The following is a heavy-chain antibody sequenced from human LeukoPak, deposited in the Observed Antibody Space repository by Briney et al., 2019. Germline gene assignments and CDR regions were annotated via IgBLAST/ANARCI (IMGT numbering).Heavy chain of an antibody. D-gene: IGHD6-19*01. V-gene: IGHV3-23*01. J-gene: IGHJ4*02. CDR3: ARDGSSGWYWVDY. Sequence: GGSLRLFYAASGFTFSSFAMSWFRQAPGKGLEWVSSISGSGGTTYYADSVKGRFTISRDNSKNTLYLQMNSLRAEDTAVYYCARDGSSGWYWVDYWGQGTLVTVSS. CDR1: GFTFSSFA. CDR2: ISGSGGTT.